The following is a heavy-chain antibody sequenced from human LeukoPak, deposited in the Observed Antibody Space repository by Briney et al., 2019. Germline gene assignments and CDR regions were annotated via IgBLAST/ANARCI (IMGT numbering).Heavy chain of an antibody. CDR3: ARSKDILTGYCFDY. V-gene: IGHV4-39*07. D-gene: IGHD3-9*01. J-gene: IGHJ4*02. Sequence: SETLSLTCTVSGGSISSSSYYWGWIRQPPGKGLEWIGSIYYSGSTNYNPSLKSRATISVDRSKNQFSLKLSSVTAADTAVYYCARSKDILTGYCFDYWGQGTLVTVSS. CDR1: GGSISSSSYY. CDR2: IYYSGST.